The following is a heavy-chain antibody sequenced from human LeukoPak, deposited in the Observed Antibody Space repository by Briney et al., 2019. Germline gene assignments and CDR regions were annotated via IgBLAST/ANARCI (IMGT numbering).Heavy chain of an antibody. J-gene: IGHJ4*02. CDR2: IYTSGGT. D-gene: IGHD2-15*01. Sequence: PSETLSLTCTVSGGSISSGSYWSWIRQPAGKGLEWIGHIYTSGGTNYNPSLKSRVTISVDTSKNQFSLKLSSVTAADTAVYYCARGVVAAPQTFDYWGQGTLVTVSS. V-gene: IGHV4-61*09. CDR1: GGSISSGSY. CDR3: ARGVVAAPQTFDY.